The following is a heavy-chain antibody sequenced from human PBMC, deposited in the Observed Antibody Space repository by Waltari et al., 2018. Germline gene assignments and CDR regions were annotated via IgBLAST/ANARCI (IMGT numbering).Heavy chain of an antibody. CDR1: GGYFSGYY. J-gene: IGHJ6*03. D-gene: IGHD2-15*01. V-gene: IGHV4-34*01. CDR2: INHSGRT. Sequence: QVQLQQWGAGLLKPSETLSLTCAVYGGYFSGYYWSWIRQPPGKGLEWIGEINHSGRTNYNPSLKSRVTISVDTSKNQFSLKLSSVTAADTAVYYCARGVVVVVAATYYYYYYMDVWGKGTTVTVSS. CDR3: ARGVVVVVAATYYYYYYMDV.